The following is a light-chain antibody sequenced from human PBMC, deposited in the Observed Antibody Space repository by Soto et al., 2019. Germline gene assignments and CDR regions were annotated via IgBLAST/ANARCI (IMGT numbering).Light chain of an antibody. CDR3: QQLNSYPRT. J-gene: IGKJ2*01. CDR1: QGISSY. Sequence: DIPLTQSPSFLSASVGDRVTITCRASQGISSYLAWYQQKPGKAPNLLIYSASTLQSGVPSRFSGSGSGTEFTLTIRSLQPEDFATYYCQQLNSYPRTFGQGTKLEIK. CDR2: SAS. V-gene: IGKV1-9*01.